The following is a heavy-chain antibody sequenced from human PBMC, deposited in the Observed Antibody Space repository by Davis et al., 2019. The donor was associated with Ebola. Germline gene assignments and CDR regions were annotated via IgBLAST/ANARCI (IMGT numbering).Heavy chain of an antibody. V-gene: IGHV3-7*01. D-gene: IGHD1-26*01. CDR2: INQDGTDK. CDR3: AAEVTLGDYFDY. CDR1: GSTSSHLW. J-gene: IGHJ4*02. Sequence: GGSLRLSCEEFGSTSSHLWLNWVRQAPGKGLEWVANINQDGTDKNYLDSVRGRFTISRDNSKNTLYLQMNSLRAEDTAVYYCAAEVTLGDYFDYWGQGTLVTVSS.